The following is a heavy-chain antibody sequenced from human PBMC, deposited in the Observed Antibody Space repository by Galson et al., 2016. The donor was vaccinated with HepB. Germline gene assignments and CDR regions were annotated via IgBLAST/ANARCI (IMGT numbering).Heavy chain of an antibody. J-gene: IGHJ4*02. CDR1: GYTFTNYY. CDR2: ISAHGGTT. Sequence: SVKVSCKASGYTFTNYYIHWVRQPPGQGLQWMGMISAHGGTTTYAQYFQGRITVTRDTSTSAVFMDLSSLRSNDTAVYFCARGGAFWKGDYRSHFDFWGQGTLVTVSS. D-gene: IGHD3-3*01. CDR3: ARGGAFWKGDYRSHFDF. V-gene: IGHV1-46*01.